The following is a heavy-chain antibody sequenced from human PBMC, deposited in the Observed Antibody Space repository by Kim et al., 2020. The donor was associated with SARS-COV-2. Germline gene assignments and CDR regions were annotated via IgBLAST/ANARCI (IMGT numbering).Heavy chain of an antibody. V-gene: IGHV4-59*01. CDR1: GGSISSYC. D-gene: IGHD6-19*01. CDR3: ARVASSIAVAVAFDP. J-gene: IGHJ5*02. CDR2: IYYSGST. Sequence: SETLSLTCTVSGGSISSYCWSWIRQPPGKGLEWIGYIYYSGSTNYNPSLKSRVTISVDTSKNQFSLKLSSVTAADTAVYYCARVASSIAVAVAFDPWGQGTLVTVSS.